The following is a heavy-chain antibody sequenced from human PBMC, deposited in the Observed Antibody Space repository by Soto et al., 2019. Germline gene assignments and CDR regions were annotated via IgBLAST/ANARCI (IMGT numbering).Heavy chain of an antibody. V-gene: IGHV1-69*13. J-gene: IGHJ6*02. D-gene: IGHD6-13*01. CDR3: ASDWLVVPAAPDPGIAAAGTTFYYYYGMDV. CDR1: GGTFSSYA. Sequence: SVKVSCKASGGTFSSYAISWVRQAPGQGLEWMGGIIPIFGTANYAQKFQGRVTITADESTSTAYMELSSLRSEDTAVYYCASDWLVVPAAPDPGIAAAGTTFYYYYGMDVWGQGTTVTVSS. CDR2: IIPIFGTA.